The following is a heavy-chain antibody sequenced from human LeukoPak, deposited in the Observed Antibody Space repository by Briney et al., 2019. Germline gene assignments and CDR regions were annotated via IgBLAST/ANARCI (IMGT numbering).Heavy chain of an antibody. CDR3: ARGSASSSGFDY. V-gene: IGHV1-18*01. D-gene: IGHD6-19*01. Sequence: ASVKVSCKASGYTFTSHAISWVRQAPGQGLEWMGWISAYNGNTKYAQNIKGRVTMTTDTSTSTAYMELRSLRSDDTAVYYCARGSASSSGFDYWGQGTLVTVSS. CDR2: ISAYNGNT. CDR1: GYTFTSHA. J-gene: IGHJ4*02.